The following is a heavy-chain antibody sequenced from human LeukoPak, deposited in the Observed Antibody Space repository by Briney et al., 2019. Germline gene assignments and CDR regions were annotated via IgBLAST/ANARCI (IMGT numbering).Heavy chain of an antibody. J-gene: IGHJ4*02. CDR2: INNNGNSA. Sequence: GGSLRLSCVASGCTFSFYVMHWVRQAPGKGLEYVSTINNNGNSASYANSVKGRFTISRDNSKNTLYLQLGSLRAEYMAVYYCARDRVGSSWSEFDYWGQGTLVTVSS. V-gene: IGHV3-64*01. CDR1: GCTFSFYV. D-gene: IGHD6-13*01. CDR3: ARDRVGSSWSEFDY.